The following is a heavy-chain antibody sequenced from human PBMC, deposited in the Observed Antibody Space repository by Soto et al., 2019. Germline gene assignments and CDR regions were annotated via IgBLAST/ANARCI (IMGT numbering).Heavy chain of an antibody. D-gene: IGHD6-6*01. V-gene: IGHV1-46*01. Sequence: ASVKVSCKASGYTFSSYYMHWVRQAPGQGREWVGIINPSGGITNYAQKFQGRVTMTRDTSTRTVYMELSSLRSEDTAVYYCARGGPRQLVIYGMDVWGQGTTVTVS. J-gene: IGHJ6*02. CDR1: GYTFSSYY. CDR3: ARGGPRQLVIYGMDV. CDR2: INPSGGIT.